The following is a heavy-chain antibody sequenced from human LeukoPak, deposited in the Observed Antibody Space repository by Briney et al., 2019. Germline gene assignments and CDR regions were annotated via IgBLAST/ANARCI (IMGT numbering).Heavy chain of an antibody. J-gene: IGHJ2*01. V-gene: IGHV4-59*08. CDR2: MYHSGDS. CDR1: GDSMSSYY. CDR3: ARQALAVAGAYWFFDL. D-gene: IGHD6-19*01. Sequence: SETLSLTCTVSGDSMSSYYWTWIRQSPGKGLEWIGYMYHSGDSNYNPSLNSRVTISVDTSKNQFSLKLNSVTAADTAVYFCARQALAVAGAYWFFDLWGRGTLVTVSS.